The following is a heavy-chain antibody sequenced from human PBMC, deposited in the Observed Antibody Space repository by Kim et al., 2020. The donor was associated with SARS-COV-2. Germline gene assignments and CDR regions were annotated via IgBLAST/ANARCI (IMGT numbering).Heavy chain of an antibody. CDR3: ARDFITGTTS. CDR2: TI. V-gene: IGHV3-48*03. D-gene: IGHD1-7*01. J-gene: IGHJ5*02. Sequence: TIYYADSVKGRFTISGDNAKNALYRQMNSMRAEDTAVYYCARDFITGTTSWGQGTLVTVSS.